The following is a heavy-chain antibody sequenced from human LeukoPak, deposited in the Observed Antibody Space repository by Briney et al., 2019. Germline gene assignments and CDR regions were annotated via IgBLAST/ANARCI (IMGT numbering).Heavy chain of an antibody. CDR3: ARGSSGYYYNFDY. CDR2: IYSGGST. Sequence: GGSLRLSRAASGFTVSSNYMSWVRQAPGKGLEWVSVIYSGGSTYYADSVKGRFTISRDNSKNTLYLQMNSLRAEDTAVYYCARGSSGYYYNFDYWGQGTLVTVSS. V-gene: IGHV3-53*01. D-gene: IGHD3-22*01. CDR1: GFTVSSNY. J-gene: IGHJ4*02.